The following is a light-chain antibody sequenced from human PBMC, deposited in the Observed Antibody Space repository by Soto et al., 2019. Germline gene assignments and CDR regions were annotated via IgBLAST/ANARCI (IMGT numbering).Light chain of an antibody. Sequence: DIQMTQSPSTLSASVGNSVTITCRASQSISTWLAWYQQKPGKAPKILIYKATSLASGVSSRFSGSGSGTEFTLTISSLQPDDFATYYCQQYNTYPLTFGGGTTVEIK. J-gene: IGKJ4*01. V-gene: IGKV1-5*03. CDR1: QSISTW. CDR2: KAT. CDR3: QQYNTYPLT.